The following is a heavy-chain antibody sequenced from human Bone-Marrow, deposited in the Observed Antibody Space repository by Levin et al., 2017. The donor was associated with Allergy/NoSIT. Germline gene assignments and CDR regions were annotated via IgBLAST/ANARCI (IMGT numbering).Heavy chain of an antibody. CDR1: GFTFSSYA. CDR3: ARDGARTGTTENGYYYDGMDV. J-gene: IGHJ6*02. D-gene: IGHD1-1*01. CDR2: ISYDGSNK. V-gene: IGHV3-30-3*01. Sequence: GGSLRLSCAASGFTFSSYAMHWVRQAPGKGLEWVAVISYDGSNKYYADSVKGRFTISRDNSKNTLYLQMNSLRAEDTAVYYCARDGARTGTTENGYYYDGMDVWGQGTTVTVSS.